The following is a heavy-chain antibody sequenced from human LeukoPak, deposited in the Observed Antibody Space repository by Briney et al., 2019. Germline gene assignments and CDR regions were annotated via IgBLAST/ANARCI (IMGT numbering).Heavy chain of an antibody. D-gene: IGHD3-16*02. CDR3: ARMVISSYYFDY. V-gene: IGHV2-70*04. Sequence: SGPTLVNPTQTLTLTCTFSGFSLSTRGMRVSWIRQPPGKALEWLARIDWDDDEFYSTSLKTRLTISKDTSKNQVVLTMTNMDPVDTATYYCARMVISSYYFDYWGQGTLVTVSS. CDR2: IDWDDDE. J-gene: IGHJ4*02. CDR1: GFSLSTRGMR.